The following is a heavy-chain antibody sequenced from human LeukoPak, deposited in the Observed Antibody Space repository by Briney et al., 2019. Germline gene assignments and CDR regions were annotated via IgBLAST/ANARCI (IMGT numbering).Heavy chain of an antibody. CDR1: GSSISSGYY. V-gene: IGHV4-61*02. CDR3: ARAIYGDYYYNYYMDV. D-gene: IGHD4-17*01. CDR2: IYTSGTT. J-gene: IGHJ6*03. Sequence: SETLSLSCTVSGSSISSGYYWSWIRQPAGKGLEWIGRIYTSGTTNYNPSLKSRITISVDTSKNQFSLRLSSVTAADTAVYYCARAIYGDYYYNYYMDVWGKGTTVTISS.